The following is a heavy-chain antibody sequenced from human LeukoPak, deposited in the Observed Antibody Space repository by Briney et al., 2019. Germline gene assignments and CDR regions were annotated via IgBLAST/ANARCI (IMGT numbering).Heavy chain of an antibody. CDR2: IYHSGST. V-gene: IGHV4-30-2*01. Sequence: SQTLSLTCAVSGGSISSGGYSWSWIRQPPGKGLEWIGYIYHSGSTYYNPSLKSRVTISVDRSKNQFSLKLSSVTAADTAVYYCARKVYDCSGGSCYSIFDYWGQGTLVTVSS. D-gene: IGHD2-15*01. J-gene: IGHJ4*02. CDR3: ARKVYDCSGGSCYSIFDY. CDR1: GGSISSGGYS.